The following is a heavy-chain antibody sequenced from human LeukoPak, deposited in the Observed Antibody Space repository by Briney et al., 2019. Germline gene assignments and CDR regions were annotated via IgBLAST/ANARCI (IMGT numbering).Heavy chain of an antibody. D-gene: IGHD1-26*01. V-gene: IGHV3-48*04. CDR3: ARGIVSGSYPRLDC. CDR2: ISSSSSPI. Sequence: GGSLRLSCAASGFTFSSYSMNWVRQAPGKGLEWVSYISSSSSPIYYADSVKGRFTISRDNAKNSLYLQMNSLRAEDTAVYYCARGIVSGSYPRLDCWGQGTPVTVSS. CDR1: GFTFSSYS. J-gene: IGHJ4*02.